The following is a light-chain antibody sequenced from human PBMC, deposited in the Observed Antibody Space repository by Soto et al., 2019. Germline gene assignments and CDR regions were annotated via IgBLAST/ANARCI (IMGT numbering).Light chain of an antibody. CDR2: SNN. CDR3: ATWDSSLNGWV. V-gene: IGLV1-44*01. CDR1: SSNIGRNT. Sequence: QPVLTQPPSASGTPGQRVTISCSGGSSNIGRNTVAWYQQLPGTAPKLLIYSNNQRPSGVPDRFSGSRSGTSGSLAISGLQSEDEADYFCATWDSSLNGWVFGGGTKLTVL. J-gene: IGLJ3*02.